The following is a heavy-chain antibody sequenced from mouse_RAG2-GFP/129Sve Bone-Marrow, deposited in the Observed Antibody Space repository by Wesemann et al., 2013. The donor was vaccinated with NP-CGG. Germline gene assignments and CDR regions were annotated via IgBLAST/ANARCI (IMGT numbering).Heavy chain of an antibody. Sequence: QVQLQQPGAELVKPGASVKLSCKASGYTFTSYWMHWVKQRPGQGLEWIGEINPSNGRTNYNEKFKSKATLTVDKSSSTAYMQLSSLTSEDSAVYYCARTGLLRPHYYAMDYWGQGNLSHRLL. CDR1: GYTFTSYW. V-gene: IGHV1S81*02. CDR2: INPSNGRT. D-gene: IGHD2-3*01. CDR3: ARTGLLRPHYYAMDY. J-gene: IGHJ4*01.